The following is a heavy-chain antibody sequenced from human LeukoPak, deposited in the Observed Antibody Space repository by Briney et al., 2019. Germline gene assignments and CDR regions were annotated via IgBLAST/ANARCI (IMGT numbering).Heavy chain of an antibody. Sequence: GESLKISCKGSGYRFTSYWIGWVRQMPGKGLEWMGIIYIGDSDTRYSPSFQGQVTISADKSISTAYLQWSSLKASDTAMYYCARRGIAARLGYYYYMNVWGKGTTVTVSS. CDR1: GYRFTSYW. V-gene: IGHV5-51*01. CDR3: ARRGIAARLGYYYYMNV. CDR2: IYIGDSDT. D-gene: IGHD6-6*01. J-gene: IGHJ6*03.